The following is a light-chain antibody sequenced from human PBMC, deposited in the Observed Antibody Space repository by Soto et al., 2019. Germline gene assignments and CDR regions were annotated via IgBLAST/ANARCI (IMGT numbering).Light chain of an antibody. J-gene: IGKJ4*01. CDR2: AAS. Sequence: AIRMTQSPSSFSASTGDRVTITCRASQGISSSLAWYQQKSGQAPKLLIYAASILQSGVPSRFIGSGSGTDFTLTISCLQSEDFATYYCQQHYSYPITFGGGTKVEIK. CDR1: QGISSS. CDR3: QQHYSYPIT. V-gene: IGKV1-8*01.